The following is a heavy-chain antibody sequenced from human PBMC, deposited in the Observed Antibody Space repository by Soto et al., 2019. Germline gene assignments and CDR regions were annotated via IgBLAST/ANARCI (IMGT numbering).Heavy chain of an antibody. J-gene: IGHJ5*02. CDR1: GYTFTSYD. V-gene: IGHV1-8*01. CDR3: ARRPDIVVVPAAMGAYNWFDP. CDR2: MNPYRGNT. D-gene: IGHD2-2*01. Sequence: QVQLAQSAAEVKKPGASVKVSCKASGYTFTSYDINWVRQATGQGLDWMGWMNPYRGNTGYAQKFKGRVTMTRNTSLSTDYMELSSLRSEDTAVYYCARRPDIVVVPAAMGAYNWFDPWGQGTLVTVSS.